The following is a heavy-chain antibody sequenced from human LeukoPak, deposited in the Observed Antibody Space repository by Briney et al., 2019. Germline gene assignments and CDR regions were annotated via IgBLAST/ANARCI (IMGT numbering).Heavy chain of an antibody. V-gene: IGHV3-48*04. D-gene: IGHD1-7*01. Sequence: GGSLRLSCEASGFTFSSYSMNWVRQAPGKGLEWISYISTSTTTIYYANSVKGRFTISRDNAKNTLYLQMNSLRAEDTAVYYCAREGELYYYYYMDVWGKGTTVTVSS. J-gene: IGHJ6*03. CDR2: ISTSTTTI. CDR1: GFTFSSYS. CDR3: AREGELYYYYYMDV.